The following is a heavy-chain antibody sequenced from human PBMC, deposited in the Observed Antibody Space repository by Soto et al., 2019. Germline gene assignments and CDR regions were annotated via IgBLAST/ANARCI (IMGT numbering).Heavy chain of an antibody. D-gene: IGHD4-17*01. CDR2: ISSSSGTI. J-gene: IGHJ4*02. V-gene: IGHV3-48*02. CDR3: ARDDSYGDYRWDY. Sequence: PGGSLRLSCAASGFTFGSYSMNWVRQAPGKGLEWVSYISSSSGTIYYADSVKGRFTISRDNAKNSLYLQMNSLRDEDTAVYYCARDDSYGDYRWDYWGQGTLVTVSS. CDR1: GFTFGSYS.